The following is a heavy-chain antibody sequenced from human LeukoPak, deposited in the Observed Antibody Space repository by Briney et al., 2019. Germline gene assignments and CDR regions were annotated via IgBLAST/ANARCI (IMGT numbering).Heavy chain of an antibody. CDR1: GFSFSSYW. CDR2: INSDGSST. CDR3: TRGYVGIDY. V-gene: IGHV3-74*01. Sequence: GGSLRLSCAASGFSFSSYWMHWVRHVPGKGLVWVSRINSDGSSTIYADSVKGRFTISRDNAKNTLYLQMNSLRAEDTALYYCTRGYVGIDYWGQGTLVTVSS. J-gene: IGHJ4*02. D-gene: IGHD5-12*01.